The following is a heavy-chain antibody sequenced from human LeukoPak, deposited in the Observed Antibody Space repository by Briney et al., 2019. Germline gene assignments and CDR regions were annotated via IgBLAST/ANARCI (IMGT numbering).Heavy chain of an antibody. CDR1: GFPFSAYA. CDR3: VKITSVTGGDC. V-gene: IGHV3-64D*09. CDR2: ISNNGGSS. J-gene: IGHJ4*02. D-gene: IGHD1-14*01. Sequence: GGSLRLFCSASGFPFSAYAMYWVPQAPGKALEYVSGISNNGGSSFYADSVKGRFTISRDNSKNTLYLQMSSLRAEDTAVYYCVKITSVTGGDCWGQGTRLTVSS.